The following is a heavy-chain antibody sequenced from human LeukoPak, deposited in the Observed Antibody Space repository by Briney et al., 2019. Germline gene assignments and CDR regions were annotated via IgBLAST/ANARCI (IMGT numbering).Heavy chain of an antibody. J-gene: IGHJ6*03. Sequence: PSETLSLTCTVSGGSISSSTYYWGWIRQPPGKGLEWIASIYYSGSTYYNPSLKSRITISIDTSKNQFSLKVSSVTAADTAVYYCARRVGRYFGERAYYYNYMDVWAKGTTVTISS. V-gene: IGHV4-39*07. D-gene: IGHD3-10*01. CDR2: IYYSGST. CDR1: GGSISSSTYY. CDR3: ARRVGRYFGERAYYYNYMDV.